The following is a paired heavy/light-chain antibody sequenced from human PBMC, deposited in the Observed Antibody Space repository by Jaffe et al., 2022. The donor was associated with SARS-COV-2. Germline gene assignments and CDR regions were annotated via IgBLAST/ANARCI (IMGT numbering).Heavy chain of an antibody. D-gene: IGHD4-17*01. J-gene: IGHJ3*02. CDR1: GFTFSSYS. Sequence: EVQLVESGGGLVKPGGSLRLSCAASGFTFSSYSMNWVRQAPGKGLEWVSSISSSSSYIYYADSVKGRFTISRDNAKNSLYLQMNSLRAEETAVYYCARDRTDDYGDGGGDDAFDIWGQGTMVTVSS. V-gene: IGHV3-21*01. CDR2: ISSSSSYI. CDR3: ARDRTDDYGDGGGDDAFDI.
Light chain of an antibody. J-gene: IGLJ2*01. Sequence: QSVLTQPPSVSAAPGQKVTISCSGSSSNIGNHYVSWYQQLPGTAPKLLIYDNNKRPSGIPDRFSGSKSGTSATLGITGLQTGDEADYYCGTWDSSLSAVVFGGGTKLTVL. V-gene: IGLV1-51*01. CDR3: GTWDSSLSAVV. CDR2: DNN. CDR1: SSNIGNHY.